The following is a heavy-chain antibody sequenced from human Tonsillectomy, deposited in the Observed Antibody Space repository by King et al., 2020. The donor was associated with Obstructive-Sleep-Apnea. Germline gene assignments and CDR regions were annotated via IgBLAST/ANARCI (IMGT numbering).Heavy chain of an antibody. J-gene: IGHJ6*02. V-gene: IGHV2-5*01. CDR1: GFSISTSGVG. D-gene: IGHD1-1*01. Sequence: NLKESGPTLVKPTQTLTLTCSFSGFSISTSGVGVGWIRQPPGKALEWLAVIYSNGDQRYSPSLKNRLTVTKDTSKNQLVLTMTSVVPVDTATYYCARAYNWNDHYYYYGMDVWGQGTTVTVSS. CDR2: IYSNGDQ. CDR3: ARAYNWNDHYYYYGMDV.